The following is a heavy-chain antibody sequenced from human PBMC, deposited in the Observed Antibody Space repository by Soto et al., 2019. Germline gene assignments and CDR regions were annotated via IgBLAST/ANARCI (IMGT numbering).Heavy chain of an antibody. V-gene: IGHV3-48*03. CDR3: ARTGYSYGRGDY. J-gene: IGHJ4*02. D-gene: IGHD5-18*01. CDR2: ISSSGSTI. CDR1: GFTFISYE. Sequence: GSLRLSCAASGFTFISYEISCVRQAPGKGLEWVSYISSSGSTIYYADSVKGRFTISRDNAKNSLYLQMNSLRAEDTAVYYCARTGYSYGRGDYWGQGTLVTVSS.